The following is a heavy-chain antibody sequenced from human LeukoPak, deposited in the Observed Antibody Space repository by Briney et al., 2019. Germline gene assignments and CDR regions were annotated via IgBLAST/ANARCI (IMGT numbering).Heavy chain of an antibody. CDR1: GGSISSGDYY. V-gene: IGHV4-30-4*01. J-gene: IGHJ4*02. CDR3: AEGGYSYGLDY. Sequence: SETLSLTCIVSGGSISSGDYYWSWLRQPPGKGLEWIGYIYYSGSTYYNPSLKSRVTISVDTSKNQFSLKLSSVTAADTAMYYCAEGGYSYGLDYWGQGTLVTVSS. CDR2: IYYSGST. D-gene: IGHD5-18*01.